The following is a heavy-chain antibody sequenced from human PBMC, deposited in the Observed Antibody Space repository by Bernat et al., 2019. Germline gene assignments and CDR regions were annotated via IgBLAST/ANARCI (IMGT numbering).Heavy chain of an antibody. Sequence: EVQLVESGGGLVQPGGSLRPSCAASGFTFSSYSMNWVPQALGKGLGRDSYISSSSSTIYYADTAKSRFTISRDNAKNSVYLGKNSLRDGDTAVYYCASYGDYARYVEYFQHWGQGTLVTVSS. CDR3: ASYGDYARYVEYFQH. D-gene: IGHD4-17*01. CDR2: ISSSSSTI. CDR1: GFTFSSYS. V-gene: IGHV3-48*02. J-gene: IGHJ1*01.